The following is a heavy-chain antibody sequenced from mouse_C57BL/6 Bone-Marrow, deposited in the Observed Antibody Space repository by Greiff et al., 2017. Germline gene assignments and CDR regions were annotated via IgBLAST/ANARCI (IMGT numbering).Heavy chain of an antibody. J-gene: IGHJ1*03. D-gene: IGHD2-1*01. CDR2: INPNYGTT. Sequence: EVQLQQSGPELVKPGASVKISCKASGYSFTDYNMNWVKQSNGKGLEWIGGINPNYGTTSYNQKFKGKATLTVDQSSSTAYMQLNSLTSEDSAVYYCARWATMPAVSDWYFDGWGTGTTVTVSS. CDR3: ARWATMPAVSDWYFDG. V-gene: IGHV1-39*01. CDR1: GYSFTDYN.